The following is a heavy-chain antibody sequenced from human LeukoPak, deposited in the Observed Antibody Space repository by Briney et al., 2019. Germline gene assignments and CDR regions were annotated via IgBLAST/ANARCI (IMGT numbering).Heavy chain of an antibody. V-gene: IGHV3-33*06. CDR2: TWYDGSNK. CDR1: GFTFSSYG. J-gene: IGHJ4*02. Sequence: RAGGSLRLSCAASGFTFSSYGMHWVRQAPGKGLEWVAVTWYDGSNKYYGDSVKGRFTISRDNSKNTLYLQMNSLRAEDTAVYYCAKAGGSKVGATLIYFDYWGQGTLVSVSS. CDR3: AKAGGSKVGATLIYFDY. D-gene: IGHD1-26*01.